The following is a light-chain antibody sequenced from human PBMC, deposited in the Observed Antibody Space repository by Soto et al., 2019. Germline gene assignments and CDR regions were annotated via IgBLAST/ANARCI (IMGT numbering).Light chain of an antibody. J-gene: IGKJ1*01. CDR2: HTS. CDR3: QQYSDWPQT. Sequence: ELVMTQSPATLSVSPGERATLSCRASQSVSTNLAWYQQKPGQAPRLLIYHTSTRATGIPARFSGSGSGTEFSLTISGLQSEDLAVYYCQQYSDWPQTFGQGTTGDIK. CDR1: QSVSTN. V-gene: IGKV3-15*01.